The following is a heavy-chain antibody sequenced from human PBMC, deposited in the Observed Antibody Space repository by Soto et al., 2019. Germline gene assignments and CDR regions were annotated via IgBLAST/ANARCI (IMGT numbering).Heavy chain of an antibody. V-gene: IGHV4-30-4*01. J-gene: IGHJ5*02. Sequence: SETLSLTCTVSGGSISSGDYCWSWIRQPPGKGLEWIGYIYYSGSTYYNPSLKSRVTISVDTSKNQFSLKLSSVTAADTAVYYCARGNGWDFSKWFDPWGQGTLVTVSS. CDR2: IYYSGST. CDR3: ARGNGWDFSKWFDP. CDR1: GGSISSGDYC. D-gene: IGHD4-4*01.